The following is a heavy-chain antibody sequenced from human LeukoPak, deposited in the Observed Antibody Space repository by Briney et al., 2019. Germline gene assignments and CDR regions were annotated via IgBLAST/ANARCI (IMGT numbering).Heavy chain of an antibody. CDR2: INSDGSWT. Sequence: GGSLRLSCAASGFIFSSYWMHWVRQAPGKGLVWVSRINSDGSWTSYADSVKGRFTISKDNAKNAVYLQMSNLRVEDTAVYYCVSFYETYWGRGTLVTVSS. CDR3: VSFYETY. CDR1: GFIFSSYW. D-gene: IGHD2/OR15-2a*01. V-gene: IGHV3-74*01. J-gene: IGHJ4*02.